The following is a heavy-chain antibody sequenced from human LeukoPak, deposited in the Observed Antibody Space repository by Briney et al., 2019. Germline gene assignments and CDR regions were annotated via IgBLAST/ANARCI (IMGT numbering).Heavy chain of an antibody. V-gene: IGHV4-61*02. CDR3: ARALGSEAVAAYGDYDWFDP. Sequence: SETLSLTCTVSGGSISSGSYYWSWIRQPAGKGLECIGRIYTSGSTNYNPSLKSRVTISVDTSKNQFSLKLSSVTAADTAVYYCARALGSEAVAAYGDYDWFDPWGQGTLVTVSS. CDR1: GGSISSGSYY. D-gene: IGHD4-17*01. CDR2: IYTSGST. J-gene: IGHJ5*02.